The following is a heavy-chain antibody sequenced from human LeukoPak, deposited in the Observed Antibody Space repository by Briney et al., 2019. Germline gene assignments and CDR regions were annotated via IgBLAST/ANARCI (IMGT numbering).Heavy chain of an antibody. D-gene: IGHD1-14*01. J-gene: IGHJ5*02. Sequence: GGSLRLSCAASGFTFSHAWMSWVRQAPGKGLEWVSVMYSGGSTYYADSVKGRFTISRDNSKNTVYLQMNSLRAEDTAVYYCTRGSYESLITVDPWGQGTLVTVSS. V-gene: IGHV3-53*01. CDR3: TRGSYESLITVDP. CDR2: MYSGGST. CDR1: GFTFSHAW.